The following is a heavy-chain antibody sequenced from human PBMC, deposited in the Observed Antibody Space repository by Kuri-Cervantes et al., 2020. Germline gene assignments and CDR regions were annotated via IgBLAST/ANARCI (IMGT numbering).Heavy chain of an antibody. V-gene: IGHV3-33*01. CDR3: SRDGGRSTIAPADPFDY. J-gene: IGHJ4*02. D-gene: IGHD6-13*01. CDR2: IWYDGSNK. Sequence: LSLTCAASGFTFSSYGMHWVRQAPGKGLEWVAVIWYDGSNKYYADSVKGRFTISRDNSKNTLYLQMNSLRAEDTAVYYCSRDGGRSTIAPADPFDYWGQGTLVTVSS. CDR1: GFTFSSYG.